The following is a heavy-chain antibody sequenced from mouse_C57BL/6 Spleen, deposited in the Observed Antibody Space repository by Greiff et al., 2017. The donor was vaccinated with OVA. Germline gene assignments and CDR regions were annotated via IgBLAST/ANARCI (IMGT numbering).Heavy chain of an antibody. CDR1: GFTFTDYY. D-gene: IGHD1-1*01. CDR2: IRNKANGYTT. Sequence: DVMLVESGGGLVQPGGSLSLSCAASGFTFTDYYMSWVRQPPGKALEWLGFIRNKANGYTTEYSASVKGRFTISRDNSQSILYLQMNALRAEDSATYYCARSPHYYGSSYFDYWGQGTTLTVSS. J-gene: IGHJ2*01. CDR3: ARSPHYYGSSYFDY. V-gene: IGHV7-3*01.